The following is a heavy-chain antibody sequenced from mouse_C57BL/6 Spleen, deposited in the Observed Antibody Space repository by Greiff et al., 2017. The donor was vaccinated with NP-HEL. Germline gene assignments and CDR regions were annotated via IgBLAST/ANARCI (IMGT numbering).Heavy chain of an antibody. Sequence: QVQLQQPGAELVKPGASVKLSCKASGYTFTSYWMQWVKQRPGQGLEWIGEIDPSDSYTNYNQKFKGKATLTVDTSSSTAYMQLSSLTSEDSAVYYCARGVDSSGPYFDYWGQGTTLTVSS. D-gene: IGHD3-2*02. CDR1: GYTFTSYW. J-gene: IGHJ2*01. V-gene: IGHV1-50*01. CDR3: ARGVDSSGPYFDY. CDR2: IDPSDSYT.